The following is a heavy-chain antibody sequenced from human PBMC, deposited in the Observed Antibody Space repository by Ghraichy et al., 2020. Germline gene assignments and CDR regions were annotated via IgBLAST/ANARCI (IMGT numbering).Heavy chain of an antibody. V-gene: IGHV3-48*02. J-gene: IGHJ4*02. CDR3: ARDRDDIWGNYRYSFNC. CDR1: GFSFSTYS. D-gene: IGHD3-16*02. CDR2: ISGSSGSI. Sequence: GGSLRLSCAASGFSFSTYSMNWVHQVPGKGLEWLSYISGSSGSIYYADSVRGRFTVSRDNAKNSLFLQMNSLRDEDTAVYYCARDRDDIWGNYRYSFNCWGQGTLVTVSS.